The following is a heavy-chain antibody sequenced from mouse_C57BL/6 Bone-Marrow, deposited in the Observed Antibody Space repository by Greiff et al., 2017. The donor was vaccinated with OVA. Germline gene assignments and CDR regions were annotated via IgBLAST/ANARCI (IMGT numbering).Heavy chain of an antibody. CDR2: INPGSGGT. D-gene: IGHD2-1*01. V-gene: IGHV1-54*01. CDR1: GYAFTNYL. J-gene: IGHJ3*01. CDR3: AREGYDGNFAWFAY. Sequence: QVHVKQSGAELVRPGTSVKVSCKASGYAFTNYLIEWVKQRPGQGLEWNGVINPGSGGTNYNEKFKGTATLTADKSSSTAYMQLSSLTSADSAVYFWAREGYDGNFAWFAYWGQGTLVTVSA.